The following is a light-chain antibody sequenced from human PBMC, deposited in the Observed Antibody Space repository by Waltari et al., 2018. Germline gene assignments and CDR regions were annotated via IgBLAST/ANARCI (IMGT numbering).Light chain of an antibody. CDR2: VRP. V-gene: IGLV1-40*01. J-gene: IGLJ3*02. CDR1: GSNIGAGYD. Sequence: QSVLTQPPSVSGAPGQTVTISCTGSGSNIGAGYDVNWYQQVPRAAPSRLIYVRPSGPLGVPDRFLGSTSGTSASLAITGLQAEDEAVYYCQSYDTSLTVVFGGGTKLTVL. CDR3: QSYDTSLTVV.